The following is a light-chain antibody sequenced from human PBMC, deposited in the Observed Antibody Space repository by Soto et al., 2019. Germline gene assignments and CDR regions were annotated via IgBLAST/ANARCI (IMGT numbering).Light chain of an antibody. Sequence: EVVVTQSPATLSVSPGERATLSCRASQSVSSNLAWYQQKPGQAPRLLIYYASARATGIPARFSGSGSGTEFTLTISSLQSEDFAVYYCQQYNNWPETFGQGTKVDIK. CDR3: QQYNNWPET. J-gene: IGKJ1*01. V-gene: IGKV3-15*01. CDR1: QSVSSN. CDR2: YAS.